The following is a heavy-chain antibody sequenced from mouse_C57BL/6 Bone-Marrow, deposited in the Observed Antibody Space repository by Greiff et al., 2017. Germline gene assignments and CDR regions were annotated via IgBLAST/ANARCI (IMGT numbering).Heavy chain of an antibody. V-gene: IGHV1-22*01. CDR1: GYTFTDYN. Sequence: VQLQQSGPELVKPGASVKMSCKASGYTFTDYNMHWVKQSHGKSLEWIGYINPNNGGTSYNQKFKGKATLTVNKSSSTAYMELRSLTSEDSAVYYCAQPLRPVSRDYAMDYWGQGTSVTVSS. D-gene: IGHD6-1*01. CDR3: AQPLRPVSRDYAMDY. J-gene: IGHJ4*01. CDR2: INPNNGGT.